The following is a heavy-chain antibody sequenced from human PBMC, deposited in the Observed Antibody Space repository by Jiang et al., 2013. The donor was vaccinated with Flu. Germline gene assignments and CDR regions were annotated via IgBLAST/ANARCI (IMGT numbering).Heavy chain of an antibody. D-gene: IGHD1-14*01. Sequence: ASGFTFSSYAMSWVRQAPGKGLEWVSAISGSGGSTYYADSVKGRFTISRDNSKNTLYLQMNSLRAEDTAVYYCXGGGIMLSPVGLGDYWGQGTLVTVSS. CDR1: GFTFSSYA. CDR2: ISGSGGST. V-gene: IGHV3-23*01. J-gene: IGHJ4*02. CDR3: XGGGIMLSPVGLGDY.